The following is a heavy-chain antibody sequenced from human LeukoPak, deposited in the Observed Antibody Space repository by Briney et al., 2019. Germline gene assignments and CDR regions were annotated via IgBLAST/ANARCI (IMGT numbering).Heavy chain of an antibody. CDR1: VDSVSRNNAA. CDR3: ARVGHHDSSGKAETAFDT. Sequence: SQSLSLTSAISVDSVSRNNAAWSWIRQSPSRCLEWLGRTYSRAKWYNDYAITVKSRITINPATSKNQSSLQLNSVTPEDTAVYYCARVGHHDSSGKAETAFDTWGQGTMVTVSS. D-gene: IGHD3-22*01. V-gene: IGHV6-1*01. CDR2: TYSRAKWYN. J-gene: IGHJ3*02.